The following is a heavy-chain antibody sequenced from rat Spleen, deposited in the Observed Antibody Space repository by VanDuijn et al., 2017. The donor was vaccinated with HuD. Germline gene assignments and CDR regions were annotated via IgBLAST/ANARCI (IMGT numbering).Heavy chain of an antibody. CDR2: ISTGGGKT. V-gene: IGHV5-25*01. CDR1: GFTFNNYY. J-gene: IGHJ1*01. CDR3: TTVVGDSYWYFDF. D-gene: IGHD1-1*01. Sequence: EVQLVESGGGLVQPGRSMKLSCAASGFTFNNYYMAWVRQAPTKGLEWVASISTGGGKTYYRDSVKGRFTISRDNAKSTLYLQMDSLRSEDTATYYCTTVVGDSYWYFDFWGPGTMVTVSS.